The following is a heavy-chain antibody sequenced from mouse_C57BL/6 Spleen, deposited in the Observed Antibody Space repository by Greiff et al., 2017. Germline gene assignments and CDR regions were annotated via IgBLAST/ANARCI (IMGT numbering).Heavy chain of an antibody. CDR2: IHPGSGST. CDR1: GYTFTSYW. Sequence: VQLQQPGAELVRPGSSVKLSCKASGYTFTSYWITWVKQRPGQGLEWIGDIHPGSGSTNYNEKFKSKATLTVDTSSSTAYMQLSSLTSEDSAVYYCAREGTAGWFAYWGQGTLVTVSA. V-gene: IGHV1-55*01. J-gene: IGHJ3*01. D-gene: IGHD3-3*01. CDR3: AREGTAGWFAY.